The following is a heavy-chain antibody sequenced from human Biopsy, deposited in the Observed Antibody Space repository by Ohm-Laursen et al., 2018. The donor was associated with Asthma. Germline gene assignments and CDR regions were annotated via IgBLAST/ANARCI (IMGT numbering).Heavy chain of an antibody. CDR2: MYYGKTP. Sequence: SETLSLTCTVSGASITSSAYYWGWIRQPPGKGLEWIGSMYYGKTPYYSPSLKTRVTISVNTSKNQFSIILSSVTAADTAVYYCARHDHRWDTYADFWGQGTLVTVSS. J-gene: IGHJ4*02. V-gene: IGHV4-39*01. CDR1: GASITSSAYY. CDR3: ARHDHRWDTYADF. D-gene: IGHD2-2*01.